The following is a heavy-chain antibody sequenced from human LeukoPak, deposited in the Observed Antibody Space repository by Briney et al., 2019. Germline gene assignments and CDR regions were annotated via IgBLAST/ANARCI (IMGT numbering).Heavy chain of an antibody. Sequence: GGSLRLSCAASGFTFSSYEMNWVRQAPGKGLEWVSYISSSGSTIYYADSVKGRFTISRDNAKNTLYLQMNSLRAEDTAVYYCARGMQLVDYWGQGTLVTVSS. CDR1: GFTFSSYE. D-gene: IGHD6-13*01. V-gene: IGHV3-48*03. CDR2: ISSSGSTI. J-gene: IGHJ4*02. CDR3: ARGMQLVDY.